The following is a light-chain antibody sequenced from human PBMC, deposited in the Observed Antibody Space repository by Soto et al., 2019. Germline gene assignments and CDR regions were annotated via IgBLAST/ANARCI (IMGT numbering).Light chain of an antibody. CDR3: GTWDSSLSAVL. V-gene: IGLV1-51*01. Sequence: QSVLTQPPSVSAAPGPKVTISCSGSSSNIGNNYLSWYQHLPGTAPKLLIYDNNQRPSGIPDRFSGSKSGTSAALGIAGLQTGGEADYYCGTWDSSLSAVLFGGGTKVTVL. CDR2: DNN. CDR1: SSNIGNNY. J-gene: IGLJ2*01.